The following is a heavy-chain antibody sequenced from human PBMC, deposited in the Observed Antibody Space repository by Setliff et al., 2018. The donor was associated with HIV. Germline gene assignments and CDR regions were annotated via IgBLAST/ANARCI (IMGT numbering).Heavy chain of an antibody. V-gene: IGHV3-11*04. Sequence: PGGSLRLSCAASGFMFGVDWMSWIRRAPGKGLEWISYISSSGHTIYYADSVKGRFTISRDNAKNSMFLEMNSLRAEDSADYYCAGLVVVETAGDIFDLWGQGTPVTVSS. CDR1: GFMFGVDW. D-gene: IGHD2-21*02. CDR3: AGLVVVETAGDIFDL. CDR2: ISSSGHTI. J-gene: IGHJ3*01.